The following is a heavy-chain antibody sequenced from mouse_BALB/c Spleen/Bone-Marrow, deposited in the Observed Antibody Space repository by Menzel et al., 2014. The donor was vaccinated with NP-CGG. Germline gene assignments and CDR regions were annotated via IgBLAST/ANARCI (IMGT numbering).Heavy chain of an antibody. J-gene: IGHJ3*01. CDR2: ISNGGGSST. V-gene: IGHV5-12*02. CDR3: PSPGTY. Sequence: EVKLVESGGGLVQPGGSLKLSCATSGFTFSDYYMYWVRQTPEKRLEWVAYISNGGGSSTYYPDTVKGRFTISRDNAKNTLYLQMSRLKSEDTAMYYCPSPGTYGGQGTLVPVSA. D-gene: IGHD3-3*01. CDR1: GFTFSDYY.